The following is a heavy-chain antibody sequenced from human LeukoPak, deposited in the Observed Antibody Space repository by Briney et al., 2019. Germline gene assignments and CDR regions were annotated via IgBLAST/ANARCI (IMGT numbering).Heavy chain of an antibody. J-gene: IGHJ4*02. CDR2: IYYSGST. D-gene: IGHD3-10*01. Sequence: SQTLSLTCTVSGGSISSGGYYWSWIRQHPGKGLEWIGYIYYSGSTYYNPSLKSRVTISVDTSKNQFSLKLSSVTAADTAVYYCARVICGSGSYRFDYWGQGTLVTVSS. V-gene: IGHV4-31*03. CDR1: GGSISSGGYY. CDR3: ARVICGSGSYRFDY.